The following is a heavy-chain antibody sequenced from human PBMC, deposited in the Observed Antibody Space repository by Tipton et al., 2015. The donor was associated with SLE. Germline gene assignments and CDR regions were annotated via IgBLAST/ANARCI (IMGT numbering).Heavy chain of an antibody. CDR2: INTTSSFI. Sequence: GSLRLSCAASGFTLSSYGVNWVRQAPGKGLEWVSYINTTSSFIYYADSVRGRFTVSRDNAKNSLYLQMNSLRAEDTAVYYCVREAGGDDDILTGYYEYFYMDVWGKGTTVTVSS. V-gene: IGHV3-21*01. CDR1: GFTLSSYG. J-gene: IGHJ6*03. D-gene: IGHD3-9*01. CDR3: VREAGGDDDILTGYYEYFYMDV.